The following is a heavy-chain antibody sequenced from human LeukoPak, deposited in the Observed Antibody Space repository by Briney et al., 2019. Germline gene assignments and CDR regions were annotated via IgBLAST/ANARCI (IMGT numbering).Heavy chain of an antibody. Sequence: SETLSLTCTVSGDSISKDYYCWAWIRQPPGKGLEWIGTIHNNANTYYNPPLESRVTMSVDTSKNQISLTLTSVTAADTAVYYCARDHIDGFNPNNWFDPWGQGTLVTVSS. V-gene: IGHV4-39*07. CDR3: ARDHIDGFNPNNWFDP. J-gene: IGHJ5*02. D-gene: IGHD5-24*01. CDR1: GDSISKDYYC. CDR2: IHNNANT.